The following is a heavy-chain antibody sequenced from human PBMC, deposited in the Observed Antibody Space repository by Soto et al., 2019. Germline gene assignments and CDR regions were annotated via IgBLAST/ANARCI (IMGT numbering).Heavy chain of an antibody. CDR3: ALHYGSGNNYYYYGMDV. J-gene: IGHJ6*02. V-gene: IGHV1-69*12. Sequence: QVQLVQSGAEVKKPGSSVKVSCKASGGTFSSYAISWVRQAPGQGLEWMGGIIPIFGTADYAQKFQGRVTITADESTSTAYMVLRRLRSEDTAVYYCALHYGSGNNYYYYGMDVWDQGTTVTVSS. D-gene: IGHD3-10*01. CDR1: GGTFSSYA. CDR2: IIPIFGTA.